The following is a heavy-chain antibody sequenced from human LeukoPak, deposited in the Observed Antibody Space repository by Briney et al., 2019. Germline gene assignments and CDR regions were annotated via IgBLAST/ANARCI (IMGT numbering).Heavy chain of an antibody. Sequence: GGSLRLSCAASGFTFSSYGMHWVRQAPGKGLEWVAFIRFDGSTKYYADSVKGRYTISRDNSENTLYLQMNSLRAEDTAVCYCAKSSYCSSTSCYLPLDYWGQGTLVSVSS. CDR1: GFTFSSYG. D-gene: IGHD2-2*01. J-gene: IGHJ4*02. CDR2: IRFDGSTK. CDR3: AKSSYCSSTSCYLPLDY. V-gene: IGHV3-30*02.